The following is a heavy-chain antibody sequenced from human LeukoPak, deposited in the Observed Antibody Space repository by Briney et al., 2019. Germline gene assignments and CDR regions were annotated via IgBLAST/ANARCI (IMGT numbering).Heavy chain of an antibody. J-gene: IGHJ4*02. CDR2: VKSKTDGGTT. CDR1: GFTFSDAW. Sequence: GGSLRLSCAASGFTFSDAWMSWVRQAPGKGPEWLGRVKSKTDGGTTDFAAPVKGRFTISRDDSQNTLYLQMNSLKTEDTAVYYCTAEYKGGFDYWGQGTLVTVSS. D-gene: IGHD1-1*01. CDR3: TAEYKGGFDY. V-gene: IGHV3-15*01.